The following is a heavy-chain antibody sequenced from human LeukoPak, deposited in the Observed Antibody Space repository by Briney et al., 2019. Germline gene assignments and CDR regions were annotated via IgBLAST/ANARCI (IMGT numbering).Heavy chain of an antibody. J-gene: IGHJ4*02. CDR2: IYHSGST. V-gene: IGHV4-30-2*01. D-gene: IGHD5-18*01. Sequence: PSETLSLTCAVSGGSISSGGYSWRWIRQPPGKGLEWIGYIYHSGSTYYNPSLKSRVTISVDRSKNQFPLKLSSVTAADTAVYYCASFFSSYGYDYWGQGTLVTVSS. CDR3: ASFFSSYGYDY. CDR1: GGSISSGGYS.